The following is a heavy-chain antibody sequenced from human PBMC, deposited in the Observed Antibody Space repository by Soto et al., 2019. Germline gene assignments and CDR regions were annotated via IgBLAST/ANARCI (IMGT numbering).Heavy chain of an antibody. J-gene: IGHJ5*01. Sequence: SETLSLTCSVSGASINNFAYYWGWIRQPPGKGLEWIGTVYYNENTYYNPSLKSRVAISVDAAKNQFSLNLRSVTAADTAIYFCARRERYYGSPGWFDPWGQGTLVTVSS. V-gene: IGHV4-39*01. CDR3: ARRERYYGSPGWFDP. CDR1: GASINNFAYY. CDR2: VYYNENT. D-gene: IGHD3-10*01.